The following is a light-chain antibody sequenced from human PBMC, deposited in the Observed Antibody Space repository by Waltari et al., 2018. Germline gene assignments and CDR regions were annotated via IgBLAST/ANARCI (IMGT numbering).Light chain of an antibody. J-gene: IGLJ3*02. V-gene: IGLV3-21*04. Sequence: SYVLTQPPSVSVAPGKTAKITCGGTNIGRKNVHWYQQKPGQAPVLVIYYDDARPSGIPERFAGSNSGNAATLIISGVEAGDEADYYCQVYDRDTRLAAFAGGTKLTVL. CDR1: NIGRKN. CDR3: QVYDRDTRLAA. CDR2: YDD.